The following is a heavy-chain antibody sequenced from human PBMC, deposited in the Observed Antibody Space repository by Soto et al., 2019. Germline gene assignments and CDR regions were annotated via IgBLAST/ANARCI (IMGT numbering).Heavy chain of an antibody. CDR3: ARVRGYDYLWGSYRPFGY. D-gene: IGHD3-16*02. V-gene: IGHV4-34*02. CDR1: GGSFSGYY. CDR2: INHSGST. Sequence: QVHLQQWGAGLLKPSETLSLTCAVYGGSFSGYYWSWIRQPPGKGLEWIGEINHSGSTHYNPSLKSRVTISIDTSKNQFSLKLPSVTAADTAVYYCARVRGYDYLWGSYRPFGYWGQGTLVTVAS. J-gene: IGHJ4*02.